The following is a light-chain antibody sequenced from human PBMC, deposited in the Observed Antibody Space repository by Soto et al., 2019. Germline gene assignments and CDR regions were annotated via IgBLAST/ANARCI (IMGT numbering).Light chain of an antibody. CDR3: YSYTSSSTYV. Sequence: QSVLPQPPSVSGSPGESVTISCTGTSSDVGGYNRVSWYQQPPGTAPKLVIYEVIHRPSGVPARFSGSKSGNTASLTISGHQAEDEADYYCYSYTSSSTYVFGTGTKVTVL. CDR1: SSDVGGYNR. V-gene: IGLV2-18*02. CDR2: EVI. J-gene: IGLJ1*01.